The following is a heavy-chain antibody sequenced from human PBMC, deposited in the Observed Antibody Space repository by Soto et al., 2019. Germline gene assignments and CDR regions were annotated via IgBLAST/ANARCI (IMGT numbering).Heavy chain of an antibody. Sequence: GGSLRLSCAASGFTFDDYAMTWVRRAPGKGLEWVSGINWNGGITNYADSMKGRFTISRDNAKNSLYLQMNSLRAEDTALYYCARGDCRSTTCYFAYWGQGTLVTVSS. J-gene: IGHJ4*02. V-gene: IGHV3-20*04. CDR3: ARGDCRSTTCYFAY. CDR1: GFTFDDYA. CDR2: INWNGGIT. D-gene: IGHD2-2*01.